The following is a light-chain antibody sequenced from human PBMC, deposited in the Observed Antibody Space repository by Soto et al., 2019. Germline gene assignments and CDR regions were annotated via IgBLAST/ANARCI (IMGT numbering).Light chain of an antibody. CDR2: GAS. V-gene: IGKV4-1*01. Sequence: DIVMTQSPDSLAVSRGERATINCKSSQNVLYTSNNKNYLAWYQQKPGQPPKLLIYGASTREAGVPDRFSGTGSGTDFTLPISSLHAEDVAVYHCQQYYTTPPTFVQRTKLEI. J-gene: IGKJ2*01. CDR3: QQYYTTPPT. CDR1: QNVLYTSNNKNY.